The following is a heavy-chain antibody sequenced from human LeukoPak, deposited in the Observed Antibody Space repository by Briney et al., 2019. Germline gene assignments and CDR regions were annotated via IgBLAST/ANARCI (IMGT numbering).Heavy chain of an antibody. CDR2: ISSSGSNI. CDR1: GFTFSSYS. V-gene: IGHV3-48*01. CDR3: ARDSGGSRTYYFDY. J-gene: IGHJ4*02. Sequence: PGGSLRLYCAASGFTFSSYSMNWVRQAPGKGLEWVTYISSSGSNIQYADSVKGRFTISRDNPKNSMYLQMNSLRAEDTAVYYCARDSGGSRTYYFDYWGQGTLVTVSS. D-gene: IGHD3-10*01.